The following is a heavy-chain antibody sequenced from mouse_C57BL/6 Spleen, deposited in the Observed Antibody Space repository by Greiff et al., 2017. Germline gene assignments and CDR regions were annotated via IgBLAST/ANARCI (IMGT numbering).Heavy chain of an antibody. CDR1: GYAFSSYW. CDR2: IYPGDGDT. Sequence: QVQLKESGAELVKPGASVKISCKASGYAFSSYWMNWVKQRPGKGLEWIGQIYPGDGDTNYNGKFKGKATLTADKSSSTAYMQLSSLTSEDSAVYFCARYDYDGDYAMDYWGQGTSVTVSS. CDR3: ARYDYDGDYAMDY. V-gene: IGHV1-80*01. J-gene: IGHJ4*01. D-gene: IGHD2-4*01.